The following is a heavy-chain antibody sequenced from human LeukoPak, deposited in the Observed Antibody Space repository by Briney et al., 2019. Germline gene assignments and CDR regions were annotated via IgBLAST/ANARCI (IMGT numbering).Heavy chain of an antibody. Sequence: GGSLRLSCEASGFTFDAYAMHWVRQAPGKGLEWVSLLYSGGTTSYADSVKGRFTISSDSSKNTLYLQMNSLRAEDTAVYYCARDRSSMVRGNYFDCWGQGTLVTDSS. CDR2: LYSGGTT. CDR3: ARDRSSMVRGNYFDC. CDR1: GFTFDAYA. V-gene: IGHV3-66*01. D-gene: IGHD3-10*01. J-gene: IGHJ4*02.